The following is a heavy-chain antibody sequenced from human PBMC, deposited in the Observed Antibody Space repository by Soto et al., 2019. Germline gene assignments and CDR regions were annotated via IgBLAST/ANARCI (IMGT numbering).Heavy chain of an antibody. J-gene: IGHJ4*02. CDR3: ARRGADCGGDCYIFDY. Sequence: QVQLVESGGGLVKPGGSLRLSCAVSGFTFSDYYMSWIRQAPGKGLEWVSYISSSGSSTYYADSVKGRFTISRDNAKNSLDLQMNSLRAEDTAVYYCARRGADCGGDCYIFDYWGQGTLVTVSS. D-gene: IGHD2-21*02. CDR1: GFTFSDYY. V-gene: IGHV3-11*01. CDR2: ISSSGSST.